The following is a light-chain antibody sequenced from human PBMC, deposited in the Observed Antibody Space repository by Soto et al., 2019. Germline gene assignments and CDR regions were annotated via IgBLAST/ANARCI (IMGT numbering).Light chain of an antibody. CDR1: HPVSSH. CDR3: QQRDNWPPLYT. V-gene: IGKV3-11*01. CDR2: EAS. Sequence: ETMLTQSPASLSLSPGERATLSCWASHPVSSHLAWYQQKPGQAPRLLIYEASNRATGIPARFSGSGSGTDFTLTISSLEPEDSAVYYCQQRDNWPPLYTFGQGTKVDIK. J-gene: IGKJ2*01.